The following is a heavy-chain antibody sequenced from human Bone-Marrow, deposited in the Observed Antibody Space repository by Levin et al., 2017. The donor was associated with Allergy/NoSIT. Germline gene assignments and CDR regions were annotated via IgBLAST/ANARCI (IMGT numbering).Heavy chain of an antibody. CDR3: ARGRAPRRDDYRNY. J-gene: IGHJ4*02. CDR2: IKDDGSSI. V-gene: IGHV3-74*01. Sequence: PSETLSLTCAASGFTFSDYWMYWVRQAPGKGLVWVSRIKDDGSSINYADSVKGRFSISRDNAENTLFLQMNSLTAEDTAVYFCARGRAPRRDDYRNYWGQGTPVTVSS. CDR1: GFTFSDYW. D-gene: IGHD4-11*01.